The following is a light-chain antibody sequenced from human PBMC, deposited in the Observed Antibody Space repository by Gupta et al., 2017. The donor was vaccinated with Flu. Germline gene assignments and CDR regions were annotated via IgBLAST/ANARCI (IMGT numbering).Light chain of an antibody. V-gene: IGLV1-47*01. CDR3: AAWDDSLSGPV. CDR1: ISNIGSNY. CDR2: RNN. J-gene: IGLJ3*02. Sequence: TXPXXXXGXXGXRVTXXCSXSISNIGSNYVYWYQQLPGTAPKLLIYRNNQRPSGVPDRFSGLKSGTSASLAISGLRSEDEADYYCAAWDDSLSGPVFGGGTKLTVL.